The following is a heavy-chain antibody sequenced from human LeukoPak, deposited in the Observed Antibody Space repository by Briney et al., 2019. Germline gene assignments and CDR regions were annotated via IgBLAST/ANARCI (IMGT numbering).Heavy chain of an antibody. V-gene: IGHV4-59*01. Sequence: PSETLSLTCTVSGGTISSYYWNWIRQPPGKGLEWIGYIYYSGSTNYNPSLKSRVTISVDTSKNQFSLKLSSVTAADTAVYYCAGGYSSGYPDAFDIWGQGTMVTVSS. CDR2: IYYSGST. CDR1: GGTISSYY. J-gene: IGHJ3*02. D-gene: IGHD3-22*01. CDR3: AGGYSSGYPDAFDI.